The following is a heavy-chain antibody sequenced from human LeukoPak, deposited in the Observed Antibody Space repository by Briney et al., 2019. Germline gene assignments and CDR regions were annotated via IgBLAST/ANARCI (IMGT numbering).Heavy chain of an antibody. D-gene: IGHD2-21*02. V-gene: IGHV4-39*07. CDR3: ARDSSAVTAAGDY. J-gene: IGHJ4*02. CDR1: GGSISSSSYY. Sequence: SETLSLTCTVSGGSISSSSYYWGWIRQPPGKGLEWIGSIYYSGSTYYNPSLKSRVTISVDTSKNQFSLKLSSVTAADTAVYYCARDSSAVTAAGDYWGQGTLVTVSS. CDR2: IYYSGST.